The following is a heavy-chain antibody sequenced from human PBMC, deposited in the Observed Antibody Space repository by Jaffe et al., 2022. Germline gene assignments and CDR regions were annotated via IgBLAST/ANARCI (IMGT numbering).Heavy chain of an antibody. CDR3: ARGRDCSGGSCHRYYYYMDV. J-gene: IGHJ6*03. CDR2: IIPIFGTA. CDR1: GGTFSSYA. V-gene: IGHV1-69*01. D-gene: IGHD2-15*01. Sequence: QVQLVQSGAEVKKPGSSVKVSCKASGGTFSSYAISWVRQAPGQGLEWMGGIIPIFGTANYAQKFQGRVTITADESTSTAYMELSSLRSEDTAVYYCARGRDCSGGSCHRYYYYMDVWGKGTTVTVSS.